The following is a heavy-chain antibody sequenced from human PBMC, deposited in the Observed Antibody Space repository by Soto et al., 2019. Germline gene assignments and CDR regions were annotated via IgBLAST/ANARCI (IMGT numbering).Heavy chain of an antibody. V-gene: IGHV1-69*02. D-gene: IGHD2-15*01. CDR2: IIPILGIA. J-gene: IGHJ6*03. Sequence: QVQLVQSGAEVKXPGSSXXVSXKXSGXXXXXXTIXXVRQAPGQGLEWMGRIIPILGIANYAQKFQGRVTITADKSTSTAYMELSSLRSEDTAVYYCASSVVVVVAAIDYYYYMDVWGKGTTVTVSS. CDR3: ASSVVVVVAAIDYYYYMDV. CDR1: GXXXXXXT.